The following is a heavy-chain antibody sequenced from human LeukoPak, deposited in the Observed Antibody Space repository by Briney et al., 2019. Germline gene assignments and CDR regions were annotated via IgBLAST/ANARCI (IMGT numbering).Heavy chain of an antibody. V-gene: IGHV3-23*01. Sequence: GGSLRLSGAASGFTFSTYAMSWVRQAPGQGLEWVSGIIGSGGNTYYADTVEGRFTISRDNPYNTLYLQMNSLSAEDTAVYYCAKGGKYSGSGSPDYWGQGTLVTVSS. CDR3: AKGGKYSGSGSPDY. D-gene: IGHD6-6*01. CDR1: GFTFSTYA. CDR2: IIGSGGNT. J-gene: IGHJ4*02.